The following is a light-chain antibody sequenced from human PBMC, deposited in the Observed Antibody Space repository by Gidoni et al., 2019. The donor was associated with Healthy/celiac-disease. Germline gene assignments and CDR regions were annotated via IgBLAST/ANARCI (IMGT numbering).Light chain of an antibody. Sequence: DIQLTQSPSSLSASVGARVTIPCRANQGIRNELGWYQQKPGKAPKRLVYAASSLESGVPSRFSGSGTGTEFTLKNSSLQPEDFATYYCQQHNSYPWTFGQGTKVEIK. V-gene: IGKV1-17*01. CDR3: QQHNSYPWT. CDR2: AAS. CDR1: QGIRNE. J-gene: IGKJ1*01.